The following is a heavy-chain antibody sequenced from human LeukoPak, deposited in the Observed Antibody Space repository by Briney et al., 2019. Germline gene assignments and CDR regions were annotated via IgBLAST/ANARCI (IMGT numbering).Heavy chain of an antibody. CDR1: GGSISSGGYY. CDR2: IYYSGST. CDR3: ARYYYGSGSYPDAYYYYGMDV. V-gene: IGHV4-31*03. Sequence: SETLSLTCTVSGGSISSGGYYWSWIRQHPGKGLEWIGYIYYSGSTYYNPSLKSRVTISVDTSKNQFSLKLSSVTAADTAVYYCARYYYGSGSYPDAYYYYGMDVWGKGTTVTVSS. D-gene: IGHD3-10*01. J-gene: IGHJ6*04.